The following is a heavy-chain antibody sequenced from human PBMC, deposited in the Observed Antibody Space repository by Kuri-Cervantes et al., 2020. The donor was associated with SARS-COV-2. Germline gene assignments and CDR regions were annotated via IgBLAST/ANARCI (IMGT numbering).Heavy chain of an antibody. J-gene: IGHJ4*02. CDR1: GGSISSYY. V-gene: IGHV4-59*01. CDR3: ARAGYYFDY. CDR2: IDYSGST. Sequence: ESLKISCTVSGGSISSYYWSWIRQPPGKGLEWIGYIDYSGSTNYNPSLKSRVTISVDTSKNQFSLKLSSVTAADTAVYYCARAGYYFDYWGQGTLVTVSS.